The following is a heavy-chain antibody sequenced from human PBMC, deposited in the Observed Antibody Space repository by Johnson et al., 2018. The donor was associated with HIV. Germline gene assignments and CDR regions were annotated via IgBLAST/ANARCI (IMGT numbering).Heavy chain of an antibody. Sequence: QVQLVESGGGVVQPGRSLRLSCAASGFTFSSYAMHWVRQAPGKGLEWVAVITFEGSDKYYADSVKGRVTISRDDSKNTLYLQMNSLRAEDTAVYYCARGPVFDIWGQGTMVTVSS. V-gene: IGHV3-30*04. CDR2: ITFEGSDK. CDR1: GFTFSSYA. CDR3: ARGPVFDI. J-gene: IGHJ3*02.